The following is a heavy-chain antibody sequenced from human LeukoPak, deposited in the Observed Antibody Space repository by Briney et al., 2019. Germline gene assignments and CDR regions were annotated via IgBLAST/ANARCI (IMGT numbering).Heavy chain of an antibody. CDR3: ARLDPNLRLAGFDP. CDR2: IYTSGST. J-gene: IGHJ5*02. V-gene: IGHV4-4*07. Sequence: SETLSLTCTVSGGSISSYYWSWIRQPAGKGLEWIGRIYTSGSTNYNPSLKSRVTMSVDTSKNQFSLKLSSVTAADTAVYYCARLDPNLRLAGFDPWGQGTLVTVSS. D-gene: IGHD3-3*01. CDR1: GGSISSYY.